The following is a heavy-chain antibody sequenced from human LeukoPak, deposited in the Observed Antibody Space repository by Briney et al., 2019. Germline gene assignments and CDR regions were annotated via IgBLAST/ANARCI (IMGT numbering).Heavy chain of an antibody. CDR1: GFTVSSNY. J-gene: IGHJ4*02. D-gene: IGHD3-10*01. CDR3: AKSETSRSYYGFDY. V-gene: IGHV3-23*01. CDR2: ISGSGGST. Sequence: GGSLRLSCAASGFTVSSNYMSWVRQAPGKGLEWVSAISGSGGSTYYADSVKGRLTISRDNSKNTLYLQMNSLRAEDTAVYYCAKSETSRSYYGFDYWGQGTLVTVSS.